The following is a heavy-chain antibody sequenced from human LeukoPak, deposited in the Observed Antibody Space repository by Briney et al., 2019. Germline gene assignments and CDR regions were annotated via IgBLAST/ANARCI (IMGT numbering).Heavy chain of an antibody. D-gene: IGHD5-24*01. CDR1: GDSISSGDYY. CDR2: ISSSGST. Sequence: SQTLSLTCTVSGDSISSGDYYWSWIRQPAGKGLEWIGRISSSGSTNYNPSLKSRVTISVDTSKNQFSLKLSSVTAADTAVYYCAREEMAKRYFDLWGRGTLVTVSS. V-gene: IGHV4-61*02. J-gene: IGHJ2*01. CDR3: AREEMAKRYFDL.